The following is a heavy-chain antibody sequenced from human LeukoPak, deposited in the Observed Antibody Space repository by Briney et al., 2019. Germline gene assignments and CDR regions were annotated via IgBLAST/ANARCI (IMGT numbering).Heavy chain of an antibody. V-gene: IGHV3-30-3*01. Sequence: GGSLRLSCAASGFTFSSYAMHWVRQAPGKGLEWVAVISYDGSNKYYADSVKGRFTISRDNSKNTLYLQMNSLRAEDTAVYYCASWEGIAVSGHFDHWAQGTLVTVSS. CDR1: GFTFSSYA. CDR3: ASWEGIAVSGHFDH. D-gene: IGHD6-19*01. CDR2: ISYDGSNK. J-gene: IGHJ4*02.